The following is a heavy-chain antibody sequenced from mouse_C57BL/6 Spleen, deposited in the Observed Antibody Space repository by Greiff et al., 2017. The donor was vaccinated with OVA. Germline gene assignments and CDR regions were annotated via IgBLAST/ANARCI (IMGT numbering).Heavy chain of an antibody. D-gene: IGHD2-5*01. CDR3: ASNSNWGTSYAMDY. V-gene: IGHV1-77*01. J-gene: IGHJ4*01. CDR2: IGPGSGST. CDR1: GYTFTDYY. Sequence: QVQLQQSGAELVKPGASVKISCKASGYTFTDYYINWVKPRPGQGLEWIGKIGPGSGSTYYNEKFKGKATLTADKSSSTAYMQLSSLTSEDSAVYFCASNSNWGTSYAMDYWGQGTSVTVSS.